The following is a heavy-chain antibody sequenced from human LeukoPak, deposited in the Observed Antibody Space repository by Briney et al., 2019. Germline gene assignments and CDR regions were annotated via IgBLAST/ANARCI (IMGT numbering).Heavy chain of an antibody. D-gene: IGHD5-24*01. J-gene: IGHJ4*02. CDR3: ARDPVRRDGYNLDY. Sequence: ASVKVSCKASGNTFTDYYMHWVRHAPEQGLEWMGWINHNRGDTEYAQKFQGRVTMTRDTSISTFYMELSSLSSDDTALYYCARDPVRRDGYNLDYWGQGTLVTVSS. CDR2: INHNRGDT. CDR1: GNTFTDYY. V-gene: IGHV1-2*02.